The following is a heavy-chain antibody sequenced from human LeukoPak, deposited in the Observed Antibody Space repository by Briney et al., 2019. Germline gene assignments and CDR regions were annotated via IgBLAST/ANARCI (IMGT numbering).Heavy chain of an antibody. CDR2: IYTSGST. Sequence: PSETLSLTCTVSGGSISSYYWSWIRQPAGKGLEWIGRIYTSGSTNYNPSLKSRVTMSVDTSKNQFSLKLSSVTAADTAVYHCARDTYYDYVWGSYPLTYYYYYMDVWGKGTTVTVSS. J-gene: IGHJ6*03. CDR3: ARDTYYDYVWGSYPLTYYYYYMDV. V-gene: IGHV4-4*07. D-gene: IGHD3-16*01. CDR1: GGSISSYY.